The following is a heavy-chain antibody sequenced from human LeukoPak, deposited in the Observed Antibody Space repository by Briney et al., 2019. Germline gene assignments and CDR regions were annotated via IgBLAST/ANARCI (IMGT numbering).Heavy chain of an antibody. CDR2: IGGSGAKT. CDR1: GFTFSNYD. V-gene: IGHV3-23*01. D-gene: IGHD6-19*01. J-gene: IGHJ4*02. CDR3: AKDPGLYSNGWDGNY. Sequence: GGSLRLSCAASGFTFSNYDISWVRQAPGKGLEWVSTIGGSGAKTFYADSVKGRFTISRDNSQNTVYLQMNTLGAEDTAVYYCAKDPGLYSNGWDGNYWGQGTQVIVSS.